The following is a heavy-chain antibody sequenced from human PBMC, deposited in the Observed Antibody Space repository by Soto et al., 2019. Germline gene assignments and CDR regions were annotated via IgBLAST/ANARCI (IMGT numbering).Heavy chain of an antibody. Sequence: SETLSLTCTVSGGSISGNIYYWNWIRQPPGKGLEWIGSIHYSGTTYYNPSLKSRVTISVDTSKNQFSLRLSSVTAADTAVYYCANYCSGSYYTGVNWGQGNLVTVSS. D-gene: IGHD3-10*01. CDR1: GGSISGNIYY. CDR2: IHYSGTT. CDR3: ANYCSGSYYTGVN. J-gene: IGHJ4*02. V-gene: IGHV4-39*01.